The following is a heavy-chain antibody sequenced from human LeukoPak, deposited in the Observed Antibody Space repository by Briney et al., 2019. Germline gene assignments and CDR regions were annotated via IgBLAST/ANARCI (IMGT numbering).Heavy chain of an antibody. D-gene: IGHD4-23*01. CDR1: GHSFNSYY. J-gene: IGHJ4*02. CDR2: INPSGHRT. Sequence: ASVKVSCKASGHSFNSYYIHWVRQAPGQGLEWMGTINPSGHRTIYAQNFQGRVTMTTDTSTRIVDMELSGLKSEDTAVYYCARDLGDYGGNSGFFDFWGQGILVTVSS. CDR3: ARDLGDYGGNSGFFDF. V-gene: IGHV1-46*02.